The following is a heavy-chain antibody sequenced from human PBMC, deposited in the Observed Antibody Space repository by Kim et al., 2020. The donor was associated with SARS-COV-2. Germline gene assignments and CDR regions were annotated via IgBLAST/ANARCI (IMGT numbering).Heavy chain of an antibody. Sequence: SETLSLTCTVSGGSISNYYWSWIRQPPGKGLEWIGYIYYSGSTNYNPSLKSRVTISVDTSKNQFSLKLSSVTAADAAVYYCARVAAGGSSFLSWFDPWGQGTLVTVSS. V-gene: IGHV4-59*01. CDR3: ARVAAGGSSFLSWFDP. D-gene: IGHD6-13*01. J-gene: IGHJ5*02. CDR2: IYYSGST. CDR1: GGSISNYY.